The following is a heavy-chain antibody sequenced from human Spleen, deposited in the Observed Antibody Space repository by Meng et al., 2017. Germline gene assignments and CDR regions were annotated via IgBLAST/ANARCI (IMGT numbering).Heavy chain of an antibody. Sequence: QVQLVQSGSELKKPGASVKVSCKASGYTFSTYTINWVRQAHGRGLEWMGWISTNTGTPTYTQGFTGRFVFSLDTSVSTAYLQISSLKAEDTAIYYCVRSDKGTTIPVWGQGTTVTVSS. J-gene: IGHJ6*02. CDR2: ISTNTGTP. CDR3: VRSDKGTTIPV. D-gene: IGHD1-1*01. V-gene: IGHV7-4-1*02. CDR1: GYTFSTYT.